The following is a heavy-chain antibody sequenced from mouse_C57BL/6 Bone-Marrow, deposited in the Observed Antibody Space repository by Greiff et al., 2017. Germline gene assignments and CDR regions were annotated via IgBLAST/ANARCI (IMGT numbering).Heavy chain of an antibody. J-gene: IGHJ2*01. CDR1: GYTFTSYD. CDR2: IYPRDGST. CDR3: AREGGNSYYYFDY. D-gene: IGHD1-1*01. Sequence: VQLQQSGPELVKPGASVKLSCKASGYTFTSYDINWVKQRPGQGLEWIGWIYPRDGSTKYNETFTGTATLTVGTSSSTAYMELHSLTSEDSAVYFCAREGGNSYYYFDYWGQGTTLTVSS. V-gene: IGHV1-85*01.